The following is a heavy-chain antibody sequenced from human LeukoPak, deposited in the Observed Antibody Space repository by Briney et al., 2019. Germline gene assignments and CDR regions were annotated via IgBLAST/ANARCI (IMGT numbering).Heavy chain of an antibody. D-gene: IGHD1-26*01. CDR1: GGTFSSYA. CDR3: ARERIGVGSVAFDI. CDR2: IIPILGIA. Sequence: SVKVSCKASGGTFSSYAISWVRQAPGQGLEWMGRIIPILGIANYAQKFQGRVTITADKSTSTAYMELSSLRSEDTAVYYCARERIGVGSVAFDIWGQGTMVTVSS. J-gene: IGHJ3*02. V-gene: IGHV1-69*04.